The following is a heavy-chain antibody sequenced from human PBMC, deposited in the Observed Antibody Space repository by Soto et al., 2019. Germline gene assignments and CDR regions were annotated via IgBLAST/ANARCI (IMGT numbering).Heavy chain of an antibody. CDR2: ISGSGDST. J-gene: IGHJ4*02. D-gene: IGHD1-7*01. CDR3: VKLRLELLYLDS. Sequence: EVQLSESGGGLVQPGGSLRLSCAASGFTFNRYGMSWVRQAPGKGLEWVSAISGSGDSTYYADSVKGRFTISRDSSNNTLYLQMNNLRADDTALYFCVKLRLELLYLDSWGLGALVSVSS. V-gene: IGHV3-23*01. CDR1: GFTFNRYG.